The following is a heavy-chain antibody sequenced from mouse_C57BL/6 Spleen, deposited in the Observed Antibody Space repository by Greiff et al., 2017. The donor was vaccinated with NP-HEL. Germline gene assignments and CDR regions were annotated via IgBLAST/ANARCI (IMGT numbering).Heavy chain of an antibody. CDR3: TRSITHYFDY. Sequence: QVQLKQSGAELVRPGASVTLSCKASGYTFTDYEMHWVKQTPVHGLEWIGAIDPETGGTAYNQKFKGKAILTADKSSSTAYMELRSLTSEDSAVYYCTRSITHYFDYWGQGTTLTVSS. CDR2: IDPETGGT. CDR1: GYTFTDYE. D-gene: IGHD2-4*01. V-gene: IGHV1-15*01. J-gene: IGHJ2*01.